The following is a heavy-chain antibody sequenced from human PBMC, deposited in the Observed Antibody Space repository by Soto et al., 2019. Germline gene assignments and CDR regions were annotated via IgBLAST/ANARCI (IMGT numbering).Heavy chain of an antibody. V-gene: IGHV4-31*03. CDR2: IYYSGST. Sequence: QVQLQESGPGLVKPSQTLSLTCTVSGGSISSGGYYWSWIRQHPGKGLEWIGYIYYSGSTYYNPSLKRRVTKSVDPSKNQFSLKLSSVTAADTAVYYCARSDIVVVVAASPYGMDVWGQGTTVTVSS. J-gene: IGHJ6*02. CDR1: GGSISSGGYY. D-gene: IGHD2-15*01. CDR3: ARSDIVVVVAASPYGMDV.